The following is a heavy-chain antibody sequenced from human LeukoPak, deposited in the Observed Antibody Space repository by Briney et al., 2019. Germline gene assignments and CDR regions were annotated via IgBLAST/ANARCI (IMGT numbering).Heavy chain of an antibody. CDR2: ISGSGGST. J-gene: IGHJ4*02. D-gene: IGHD3-10*01. CDR1: GFIFNSYA. V-gene: IGHV3-23*01. Sequence: GGSLRLSCAASGFIFNSYAMSWVRQAPGKALEWVSGISGSGGSTYYADSAKGRFTISRDNSKNTLYLQMNSLRAEDTAVYYCAKAGVTMVWGVIISYFDYWGQGTLVTASS. CDR3: AKAGVTMVWGVIISYFDY.